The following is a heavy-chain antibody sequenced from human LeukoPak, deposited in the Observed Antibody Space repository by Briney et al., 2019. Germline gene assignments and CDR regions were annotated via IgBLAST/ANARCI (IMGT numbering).Heavy chain of an antibody. CDR2: ISTDGKST. J-gene: IGHJ6*02. V-gene: IGHV3-74*01. Sequence: GGSLRLSCVASGFTFSNYWMLWVRQAPGKGLMWVSLISTDGKSTRYAESVKGRFTISRDNAKNALYLQMNILRVEDTALYFCVRDYQFIQEVWGQGTTVTVSS. CDR1: GFTFSNYW. CDR3: VRDYQFIQEV. D-gene: IGHD2-2*01.